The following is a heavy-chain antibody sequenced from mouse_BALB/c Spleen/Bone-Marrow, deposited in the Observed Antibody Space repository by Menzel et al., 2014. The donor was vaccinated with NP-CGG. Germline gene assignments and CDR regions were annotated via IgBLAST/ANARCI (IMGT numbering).Heavy chain of an antibody. V-gene: IGHV7-3*02. CDR1: GFTFXDYY. Sequence: VNVVESGGGLVQPGGSLRLSCATSGFTFXDYYMSWVRQPPGKALEWLGFIRNKAKGYTSENSASVKGRFTISRDNSQSILYLQMNTLRAEDSATYYCARDINYDIYWYFDVWGAGTTVTVSS. J-gene: IGHJ1*01. CDR2: IRNKAKGYTS. D-gene: IGHD2-4*01. CDR3: ARDINYDIYWYFDV.